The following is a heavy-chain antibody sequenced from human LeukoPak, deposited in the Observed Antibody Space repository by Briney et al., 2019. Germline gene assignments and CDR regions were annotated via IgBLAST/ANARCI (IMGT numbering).Heavy chain of an antibody. CDR3: ARVIVGATSDYFEY. Sequence: GRSLRLSCAASGFTVSSNYMSWVRQAPGKGLEWVSVIYSGGSTYYADSVKGRFTISRDNPKNTLYLQMNSLRAEDTAVYYCARVIVGATSDYFEYWGEGALVTVSS. CDR2: IYSGGST. J-gene: IGHJ4*02. CDR1: GFTVSSNY. V-gene: IGHV3-53*01. D-gene: IGHD1-26*01.